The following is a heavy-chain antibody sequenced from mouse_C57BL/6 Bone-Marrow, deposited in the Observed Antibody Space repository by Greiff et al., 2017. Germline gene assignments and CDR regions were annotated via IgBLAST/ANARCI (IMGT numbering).Heavy chain of an antibody. CDR2: ISSGGSYT. Sequence: EVQGVESGGDLVKPGGSLKLSCAASGFTFSSYGMSWVRQTPDKRLEWVATISSGGSYTYYPDSVKGRFTISRDNAKNTLYLQMRSLKSEDTAMYYCARNHYSNYDYAMDYWGQGTSVTVSS. CDR1: GFTFSSYG. D-gene: IGHD2-5*01. J-gene: IGHJ4*01. V-gene: IGHV5-6*01. CDR3: ARNHYSNYDYAMDY.